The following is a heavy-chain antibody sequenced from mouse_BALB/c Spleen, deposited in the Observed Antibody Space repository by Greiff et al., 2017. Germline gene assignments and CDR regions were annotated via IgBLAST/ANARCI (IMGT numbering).Heavy chain of an antibody. D-gene: IGHD2-4*01. CDR2: IWSGGST. V-gene: IGHV2-2*02. CDR1: GFSLTSYG. J-gene: IGHJ3*01. Sequence: QVQLKESGPGLVQPSQSLSITCTVSGFSLTSYGVHWVRQSPGKGLEWLGVIWSGGSTDYNAAFISRLSISKDNSKSQVFFKMNSLQANDTAIYYCARNYLMITTGAWFAYWGQGTLVTVSA. CDR3: ARNYLMITTGAWFAY.